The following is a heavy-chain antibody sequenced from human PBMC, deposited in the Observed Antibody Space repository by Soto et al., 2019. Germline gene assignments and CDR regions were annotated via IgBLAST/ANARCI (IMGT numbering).Heavy chain of an antibody. D-gene: IGHD5-12*01. V-gene: IGHV4-34*01. CDR1: GGSLSGYY. Sequence: QVQLQQCGAGLLKPSETLSLNCAVNGGSLSGYYWSWIRQPPGKGLEWIGEIKDGGRTNYSPSLKSRATISSDPSNNQFSLRLYSVTAADTGVYYCARGQEGVVATHWDQGTLVTVSS. CDR2: IKDGGRT. CDR3: ARGQEGVVATH. J-gene: IGHJ4*02.